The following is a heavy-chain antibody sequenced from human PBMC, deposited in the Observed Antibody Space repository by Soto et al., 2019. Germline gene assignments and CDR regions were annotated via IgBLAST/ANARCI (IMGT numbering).Heavy chain of an antibody. CDR2: ISYDGSNK. CDR3: AKDRGGAYPVP. Sequence: GGNLRLSCAASGFTFSSYGMHWVRQAPGKGLEWVAVISYDGSNKYYADSVKGRFTISRDNSKNTLYLQMNSLRAEDTAVYYFAKDRGGAYPVPWCQGTLVTVSS. V-gene: IGHV3-30*18. CDR1: GFTFSSYG. J-gene: IGHJ5*02.